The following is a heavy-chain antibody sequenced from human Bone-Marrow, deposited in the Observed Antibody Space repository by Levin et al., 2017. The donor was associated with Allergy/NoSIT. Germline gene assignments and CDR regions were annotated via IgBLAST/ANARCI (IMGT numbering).Heavy chain of an antibody. CDR3: ARGRDGSRWVGPYYFDS. J-gene: IGHJ4*02. Sequence: SQTLSLTCTVSGGSTNSDFWSWIRQPPGKGLEWIGYLSYGDTIKYNPSLESRVTISVDPSKYQFSLNLRSVTAADTAVYYCARGRDGSRWVGPYYFDSWGQGILVTVSS. V-gene: IGHV4-59*01. D-gene: IGHD5-24*01. CDR2: LSYGDTI. CDR1: GGSTNSDF.